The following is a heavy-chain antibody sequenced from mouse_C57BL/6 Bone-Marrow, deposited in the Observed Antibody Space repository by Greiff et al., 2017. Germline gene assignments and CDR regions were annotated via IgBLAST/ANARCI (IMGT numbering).Heavy chain of an antibody. CDR3: SNALGWVLPFDY. J-gene: IGHJ2*01. CDR2: ISDGGSYT. CDR1: GFTFSSYA. Sequence: DVKLQESGGGLVKPGGSLKLSCAASGFTFSSYAMSWVRQTPEKRLEWVATISDGGSYTYYHDNVKGRFTISRDNTKNNLYLQMSHLKSEDPAMYYCSNALGWVLPFDYWGQGTTLTVSS. D-gene: IGHD2-3*01. V-gene: IGHV5-4*03.